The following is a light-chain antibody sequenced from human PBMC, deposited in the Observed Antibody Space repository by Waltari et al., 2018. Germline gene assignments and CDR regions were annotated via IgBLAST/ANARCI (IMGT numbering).Light chain of an antibody. CDR2: GND. J-gene: IGLJ1*01. CDR1: NSNIGVNT. CDR3: AAWDDRLFGPV. Sequence: QSALTQPPSTSGTPGQRVTISRSGSNSNIGVNTVNWYQVPPGTAPKLLIYGNDQRPSGVPDRFSASKSGSSASLAISGLQSEDEADYYCAAWDDRLFGPVFGTGTEVTVL. V-gene: IGLV1-44*01.